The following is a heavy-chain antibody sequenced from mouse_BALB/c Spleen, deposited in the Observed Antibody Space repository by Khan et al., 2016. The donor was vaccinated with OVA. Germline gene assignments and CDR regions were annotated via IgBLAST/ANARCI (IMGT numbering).Heavy chain of an antibody. CDR2: ILPGSGNN. D-gene: IGHD1-1*01. Sequence: QVQLKQSGAELMKPGASVKISCKASGYTFSSYWIEWVKQRPGHGLEWIGEILPGSGNNNFNEKFRGKATFAADTSSNTAYMQISSLTSEDSAVYYWARGNYYGSTSWFGYWGQGTLVTGSA. V-gene: IGHV1-9*01. J-gene: IGHJ3*01. CDR3: ARGNYYGSTSWFGY. CDR1: GYTFSSYW.